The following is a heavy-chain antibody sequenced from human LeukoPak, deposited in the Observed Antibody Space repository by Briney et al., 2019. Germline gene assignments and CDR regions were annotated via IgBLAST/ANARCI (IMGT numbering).Heavy chain of an antibody. CDR1: GGSISSYY. D-gene: IGHD3-22*01. J-gene: IGHJ6*03. V-gene: IGHV4-4*07. CDR2: IYTSGST. CDR3: ARAGRTYDSSGSYRYYYYYMDV. Sequence: SETLSLTCTVSGGSISSYYWSWIRQPAGKGLEWIGRIYTSGSTNYNPSLKSRVTMSVDTSKNQFSLKLSSVTAADTAVYYCARAGRTYDSSGSYRYYYYYMDVWGKGTTVTISS.